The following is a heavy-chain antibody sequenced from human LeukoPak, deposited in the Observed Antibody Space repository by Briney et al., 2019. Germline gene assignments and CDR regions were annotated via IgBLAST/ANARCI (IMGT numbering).Heavy chain of an antibody. CDR1: GASISSYY. CDR3: ARRVTSNWFDP. V-gene: IGHV4-59*08. D-gene: IGHD2-21*02. CDR2: MYHTGST. Sequence: SETLSLTCTVSGASISSYYWSWMRQPPGKGLEWIGYMYHTGSTNYNPSLKSRVTISVDTSKNQFPLRLSSVTATDTAVYYCARRVTSNWFDPWGQGTLVTVSS. J-gene: IGHJ5*02.